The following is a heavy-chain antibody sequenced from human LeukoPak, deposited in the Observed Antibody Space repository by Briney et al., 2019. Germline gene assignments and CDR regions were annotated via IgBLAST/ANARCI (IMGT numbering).Heavy chain of an antibody. J-gene: IGHJ4*02. CDR2: MNPNNGNT. Sequence: VKVSCKASGYTFTSYDINWVRPATGQGLEWMGWMNPNNGNTGYAQKCQARVTMTRNTSINTAYMELSSLRSEDTAVYYCARVPETRYAIPRDYWGQGTLVTVSS. CDR1: GYTFTSYD. CDR3: ARVPETRYAIPRDY. V-gene: IGHV1-8*01. D-gene: IGHD2-8*01.